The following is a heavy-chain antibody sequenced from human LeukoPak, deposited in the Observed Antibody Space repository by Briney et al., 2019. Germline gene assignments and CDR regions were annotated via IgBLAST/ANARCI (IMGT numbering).Heavy chain of an antibody. CDR1: GFTFSDCD. V-gene: IGHV3-21*01. CDR3: GRAFPPLRTAAAGDY. Sequence: TGGSLRLSCTASGFTFSDCDMNWFRQAPGKGLEWVSSISYRTGHIYYADSVKGRFTISRDNAKNSLYLQMDSLRAEDTAVYFCGRAFPPLRTAAAGDYWGQGTLVTVSS. D-gene: IGHD6-13*01. J-gene: IGHJ4*02. CDR2: ISYRTGHI.